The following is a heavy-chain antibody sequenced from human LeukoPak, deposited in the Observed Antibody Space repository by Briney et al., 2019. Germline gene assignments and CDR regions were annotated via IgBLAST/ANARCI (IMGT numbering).Heavy chain of an antibody. CDR2: IIPIFGTA. Sequence: GASVKVSCKASGGTFSSYAISWVRQAPGQGLEWMGGIIPIFGTANYAQKFQGRVTITADESTSTAYMELSSLRSEDTAVYYCALPLLANWDASDIWGQGTMVTVSS. J-gene: IGHJ3*02. CDR1: GGTFSSYA. V-gene: IGHV1-69*13. CDR3: ALPLLANWDASDI. D-gene: IGHD1-1*01.